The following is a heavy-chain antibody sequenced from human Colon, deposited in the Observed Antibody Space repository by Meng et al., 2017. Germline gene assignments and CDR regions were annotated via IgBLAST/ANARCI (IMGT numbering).Heavy chain of an antibody. V-gene: IGHV3-11*01. CDR2: VSSHGTTI. CDR1: GFIFTDYF. J-gene: IGHJ4*02. Sequence: LVRAWGVLAKPGCSLSSSCEASGFIFTDYFFNWIRQAPGKGLEWIAYVSSHGTTIHYADSVKGRFTISRDDANNSVHLQMNSLRAEDTAVYYCTRNVVSDYWGQGTLVTVSS. CDR3: TRNVVSDY. D-gene: IGHD2-21*01.